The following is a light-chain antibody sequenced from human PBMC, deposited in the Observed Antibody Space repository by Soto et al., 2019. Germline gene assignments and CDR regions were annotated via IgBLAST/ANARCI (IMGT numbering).Light chain of an antibody. J-gene: IGKJ4*01. V-gene: IGKV3-20*01. CDR2: GAS. CDR3: LQYASSPLT. CDR1: QNVAKSY. Sequence: ETVLTQSPGTLSLSPGERATLSCRASQNVAKSYLAWYQHKPGQGPRLLISGASSRATGIPDRFRGSGSGTDFTLTISRLEPEDFAVYYCLQYASSPLTFGGGTKVEI.